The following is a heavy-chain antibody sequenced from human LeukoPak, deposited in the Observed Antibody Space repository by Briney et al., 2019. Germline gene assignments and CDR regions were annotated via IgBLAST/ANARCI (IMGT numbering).Heavy chain of an antibody. CDR2: ISGSGGSN. J-gene: IGHJ4*02. CDR1: GFTFSSYA. Sequence: GGSLRLSCAASGFTFSSYAMSWVRQAPGKGLEWVSAISGSGGSNYYADSVKGRFTISRDNSKNTLYLQMNSMRAEDTAVYYCAKERAYDFWSGYYTGIDYWGQGTLVTVSS. V-gene: IGHV3-23*01. CDR3: AKERAYDFWSGYYTGIDY. D-gene: IGHD3-3*01.